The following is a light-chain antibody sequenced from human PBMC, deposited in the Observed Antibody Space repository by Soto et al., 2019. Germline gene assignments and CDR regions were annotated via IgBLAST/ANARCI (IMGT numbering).Light chain of an antibody. V-gene: IGLV2-18*02. CDR1: SSDVGSYDR. J-gene: IGLJ2*01. CDR3: ASYTTSSAFVV. CDR2: EVS. Sequence: QSALTQPPSVSASPGQSVTISCTGTSSDVGSYDRVSWYQQPPGTAPKLMIYEVSNRPSWVPDRFSGSKSGNTASLTISGLQAEDEADYFCASYTTSSAFVVFGGGTKVTVL.